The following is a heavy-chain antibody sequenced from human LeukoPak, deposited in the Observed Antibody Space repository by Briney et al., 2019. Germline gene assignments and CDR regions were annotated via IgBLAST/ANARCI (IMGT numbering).Heavy chain of an antibody. J-gene: IGHJ4*02. CDR2: IYYSGNT. Sequence: SETLSLTCTVSGDSISSSSYYWAWIRQPPGKGLEWIGYIYYSGNTNYNPSLKSRVTISVDTSKNQFSLKLSSVTAADTAVYYCAREFCSSTRCYGAFDYWGQGILVTVSS. D-gene: IGHD2-2*01. CDR3: AREFCSSTRCYGAFDY. V-gene: IGHV4-61*01. CDR1: GDSISSSSYY.